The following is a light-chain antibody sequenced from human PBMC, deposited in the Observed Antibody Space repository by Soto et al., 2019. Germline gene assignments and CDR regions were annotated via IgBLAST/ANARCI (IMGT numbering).Light chain of an antibody. CDR1: ESISSN. J-gene: IGKJ1*01. V-gene: IGKV3-15*01. CDR3: QQYNNWLTWT. Sequence: EIVMTQSPATLSVSPGEGATLSCRASESISSNLAWYRQKAGQAPRLLIYGASTRATGIPARFSGSGSGREFTLTISSLQSEDFAVYYCQQYNNWLTWTFGQGTKVDIK. CDR2: GAS.